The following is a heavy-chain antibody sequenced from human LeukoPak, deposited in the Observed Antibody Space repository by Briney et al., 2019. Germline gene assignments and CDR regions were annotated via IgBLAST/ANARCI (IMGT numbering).Heavy chain of an antibody. D-gene: IGHD3-10*01. CDR3: TRVLLWFGELLPFDY. Sequence: GGSLRLSCAASGFTFSNAWMSWVRQAPGKGLEWVGRIKSKTDGGTTDYAAPVKGRFTISRDDSKNTLYLQMNSLKTEDTAVYYCTRVLLWFGELLPFDYWGQGTLVTASS. V-gene: IGHV3-15*01. J-gene: IGHJ4*02. CDR1: GFTFSNAW. CDR2: IKSKTDGGTT.